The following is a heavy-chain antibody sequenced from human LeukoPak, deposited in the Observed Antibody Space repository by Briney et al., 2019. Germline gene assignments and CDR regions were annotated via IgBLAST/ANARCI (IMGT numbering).Heavy chain of an antibody. Sequence: SETLSLTCTVSGGSISSYYWSWIRQPPGKGLEWIGYIYYSGSTNYNPSLKSRVTISVDTSKNQFSLKLSSVTAADTAVYYCARGYYDILTGHYYSYMDVWDKGTTVTISS. D-gene: IGHD3-9*01. CDR1: GGSISSYY. V-gene: IGHV4-59*01. CDR2: IYYSGST. J-gene: IGHJ6*03. CDR3: ARGYYDILTGHYYSYMDV.